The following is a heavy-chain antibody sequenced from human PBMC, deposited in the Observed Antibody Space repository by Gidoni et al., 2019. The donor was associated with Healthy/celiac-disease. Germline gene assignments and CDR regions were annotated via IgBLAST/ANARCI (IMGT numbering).Heavy chain of an antibody. Sequence: QVQLQESGPGLVKPSETLSLTCTVSGGSISSYYWSWIRQPAGKGLEWIGRIYTSGSTNYNPSLKSRVTMSVDTSKNQFSLKLSSVTAADTAVYYCARVHDGSGTYWSPIFDYWGQGTLVTVSS. D-gene: IGHD3-10*01. CDR2: IYTSGST. CDR3: ARVHDGSGTYWSPIFDY. CDR1: GGSISSYY. J-gene: IGHJ4*02. V-gene: IGHV4-4*07.